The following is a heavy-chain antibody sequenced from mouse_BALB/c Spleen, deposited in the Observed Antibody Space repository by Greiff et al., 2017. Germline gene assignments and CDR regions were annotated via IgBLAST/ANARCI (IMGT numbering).Heavy chain of an antibody. CDR2: IWGDGST. Sequence: VKLMESGPGLVAPSQSLSITCTVSGFSLTGYGVNWVRQPPGKGLEWLGMIWGDGSTDYNSALKSRLSISKDNSKSQVFLKMNSLQTDDTARYYCARILDYYGSSWYFDVWGAGTTVTVSS. CDR3: ARILDYYGSSWYFDV. D-gene: IGHD1-1*01. CDR1: GFSLTGYG. V-gene: IGHV2-6-7*01. J-gene: IGHJ1*01.